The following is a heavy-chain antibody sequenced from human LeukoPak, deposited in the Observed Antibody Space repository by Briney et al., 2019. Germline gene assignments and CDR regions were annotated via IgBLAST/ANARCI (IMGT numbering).Heavy chain of an antibody. V-gene: IGHV4-34*01. J-gene: IGHJ3*02. CDR2: VNHSGST. D-gene: IGHD1-26*01. CDR1: GGSISSYY. Sequence: PSETLSLTCTVSGGSISSYYWSWIRQPPGKGLEWIGEVNHSGSTNYNPSLKSRVTTSVDTSKNQFSLRLTSVTAADTAVYYCARKWELHAFDIWGQGTRVTVSS. CDR3: ARKWELHAFDI.